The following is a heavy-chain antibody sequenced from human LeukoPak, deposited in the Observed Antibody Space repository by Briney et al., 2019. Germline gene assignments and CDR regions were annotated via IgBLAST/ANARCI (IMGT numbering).Heavy chain of an antibody. Sequence: PGGSLRLSCAASGFTFDDYAMHWVRQAPGKGLEWVSGISWNSGSIGYADSVKGRFTISRDNAKNSLYLQMNSLRAEDTALYYCAAGGYYDSSGYPINAFDIWGQGTMVTVSS. J-gene: IGHJ3*02. CDR3: AAGGYYDSSGYPINAFDI. CDR1: GFTFDDYA. V-gene: IGHV3-9*01. CDR2: ISWNSGSI. D-gene: IGHD3-22*01.